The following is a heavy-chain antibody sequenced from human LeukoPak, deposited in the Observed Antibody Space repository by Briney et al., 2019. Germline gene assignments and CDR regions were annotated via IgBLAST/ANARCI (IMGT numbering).Heavy chain of an antibody. CDR1: GYSFTSYG. CDR2: ISGSTGNT. CDR3: ARVGRDRSSINCYWEDWFDP. Sequence: ASVKVSCKASGYSFTSYGITWVREAPGQGPEWMGWISGSTGNTHYAQNVQGRVTMTTDTATSTAYMELRSLGPDDTAVYYCARVGRDRSSINCYWEDWFDPWGQGTLVIVSS. V-gene: IGHV1-18*01. D-gene: IGHD2-2*01. J-gene: IGHJ5*02.